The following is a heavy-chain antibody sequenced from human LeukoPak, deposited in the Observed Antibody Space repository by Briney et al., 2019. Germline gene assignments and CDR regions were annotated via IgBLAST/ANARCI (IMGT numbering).Heavy chain of an antibody. V-gene: IGHV1-69*04. CDR3: ARGRYYGSGTYYLDVAY. J-gene: IGHJ4*02. CDR2: IIPILGVP. Sequence: GASVKVSCKASGGTFNNYAINWVRQAPGQGLEWMGRIIPILGVPDYAQRFQGRVTITADISTTTAYMELSSLRSEDTAVYYCARGRYYGSGTYYLDVAYWGQGTLVTVSS. CDR1: GGTFNNYA. D-gene: IGHD3-10*01.